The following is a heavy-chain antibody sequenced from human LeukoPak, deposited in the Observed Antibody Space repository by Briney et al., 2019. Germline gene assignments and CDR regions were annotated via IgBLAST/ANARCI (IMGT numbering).Heavy chain of an antibody. J-gene: IGHJ2*01. CDR3: ARDRGKVVIATYWYFDL. CDR1: GYTFTGYY. V-gene: IGHV1-18*04. CDR2: ISAYNGNT. Sequence: ASVKVSCKASGYTFTGYYMHWVRQAPGQGLEWMGWISAYNGNTNYAQKLQGRVTMTTDTSTSTVYMELSSLRSDDTAVYYCARDRGKVVIATYWYFDLWGRGTLVTVSS. D-gene: IGHD3-22*01.